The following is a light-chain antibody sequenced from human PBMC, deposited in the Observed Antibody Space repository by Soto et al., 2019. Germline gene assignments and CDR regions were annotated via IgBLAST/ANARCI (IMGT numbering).Light chain of an antibody. CDR3: QQYGSSPIT. Sequence: EIVMTQSPATLSVSPGERATLSCRASETVSSNLAWYQQKLGQAPRLLIYGASTRATGIPARFSGSGSGTEFTLTICSLEPEDFAVYYCQQYGSSPITFGQGTRLEIK. V-gene: IGKV3-15*01. CDR1: ETVSSN. J-gene: IGKJ5*01. CDR2: GAS.